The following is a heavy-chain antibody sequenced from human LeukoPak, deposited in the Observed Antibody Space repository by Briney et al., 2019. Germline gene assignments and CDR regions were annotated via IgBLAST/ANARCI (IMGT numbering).Heavy chain of an antibody. Sequence: GGTLRLSCEASGFTFSTYGMSWVRQAPGKGLEWVSAISYSGGSTYYADSVKGRFTISRDNSKNTLYLQMNSLRAEDTAVYYCARESGLLSGFDYWGQGTLVTVSS. J-gene: IGHJ4*02. CDR1: GFTFSTYG. CDR3: ARESGLLSGFDY. D-gene: IGHD3-10*01. V-gene: IGHV3-23*01. CDR2: ISYSGGST.